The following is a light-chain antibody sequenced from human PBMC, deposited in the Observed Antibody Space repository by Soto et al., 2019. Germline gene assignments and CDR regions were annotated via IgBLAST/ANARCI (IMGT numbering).Light chain of an antibody. V-gene: IGKV3-15*01. CDR2: DAS. J-gene: IGKJ2*01. Sequence: EIVMTQSPATLSVSPGERATLSCRASQSVSSYLAWYQQKPGLPPRLLIYDASTRATGIPDRFSGSGSGTDFTLPISSLQSADFAVYYCQQYSNWPPLYTFGRGTTLEIK. CDR3: QQYSNWPPLYT. CDR1: QSVSSY.